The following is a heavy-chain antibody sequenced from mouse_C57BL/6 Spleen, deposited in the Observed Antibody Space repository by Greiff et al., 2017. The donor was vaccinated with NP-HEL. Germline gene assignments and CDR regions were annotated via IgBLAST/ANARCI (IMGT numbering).Heavy chain of an antibody. J-gene: IGHJ1*03. D-gene: IGHD2-5*01. V-gene: IGHV14-4*01. CDR3: TTHDSNYDWYFDV. CDR1: GFNIKDDY. CDR2: IDPENGDT. Sequence: EVQLQQSGAELVRPGASVKLSCTASGFNIKDDYMHWVKQRPEQGLEWIGWIDPENGDTEYASKFQGKATITADTSSNTAYLHLSSLTSEDTAVYYCTTHDSNYDWYFDVWGTGTTVTVSS.